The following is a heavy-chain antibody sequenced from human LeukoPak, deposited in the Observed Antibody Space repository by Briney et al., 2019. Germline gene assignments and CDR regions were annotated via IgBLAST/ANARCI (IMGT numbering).Heavy chain of an antibody. J-gene: IGHJ5*02. CDR2: ISYDGSNK. Sequence: GGSLRLSCAASGFTFSSYAMHWVRQAPGKGLEWVAVISYDGSNKYYADSVKGRFTISRDNAKNSLYLQMNSLRAEDTALYYCAKGYSSSWPNWFDPWGQGTLVTVSS. V-gene: IGHV3-30-3*01. CDR1: GFTFSSYA. CDR3: AKGYSSSWPNWFDP. D-gene: IGHD6-13*01.